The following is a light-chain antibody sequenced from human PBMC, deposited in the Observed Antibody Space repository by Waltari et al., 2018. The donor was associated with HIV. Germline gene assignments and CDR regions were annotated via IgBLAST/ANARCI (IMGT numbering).Light chain of an antibody. CDR1: NIEDKT. CDR2: YND. Sequence: YVLTQPPSVSVAPGEAARISCGGNNIEDKTVHWYQQKPGQAPVLVIYYNDDRPSGIPERFSGSKSGNTASLTVSGLQAEDEADYYCSSYAGSNNLLFGGGTKLTVL. CDR3: SSYAGSNNLL. J-gene: IGLJ2*01. V-gene: IGLV3-21*01.